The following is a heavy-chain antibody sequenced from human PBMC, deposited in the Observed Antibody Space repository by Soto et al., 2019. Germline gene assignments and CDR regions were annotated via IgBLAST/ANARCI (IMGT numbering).Heavy chain of an antibody. Sequence: QVQLVQSGAEVKKPGASVKVSCKASGYTFTSYDINWVRQATGQGLEWMGWMNPNSGNTGYAKKFQGTVTMTRNTSIRTAYMELSSLRSEDTAVYYCAREYTRQYGMDVWGQGTTVTVSS. CDR3: AREYTRQYGMDV. CDR1: GYTFTSYD. D-gene: IGHD1-26*01. J-gene: IGHJ6*02. V-gene: IGHV1-8*01. CDR2: MNPNSGNT.